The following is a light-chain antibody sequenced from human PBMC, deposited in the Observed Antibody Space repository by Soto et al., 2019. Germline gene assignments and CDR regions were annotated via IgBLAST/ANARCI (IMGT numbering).Light chain of an antibody. CDR2: GAS. J-gene: IGKJ1*01. CDR1: QSVLHSSNNKNY. CDR3: QQYYSPWT. V-gene: IGKV4-1*01. Sequence: DIVMTQSPDSLAVSLGERATINCKSSQSVLHSSNNKNYLAWYQQKPGQPPKLLIYGASTRESGVPDRFSGSGSGTDFTLSISSLQAEDVAVYYCQQYYSPWTFGQGTKVEIK.